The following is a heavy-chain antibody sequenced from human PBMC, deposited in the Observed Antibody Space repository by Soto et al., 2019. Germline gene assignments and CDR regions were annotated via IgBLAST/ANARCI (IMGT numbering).Heavy chain of an antibody. J-gene: IGHJ4*02. Sequence: QVQLVESGGGVVQPGRSLRLSCAASGFTFSSYGMHWVRQAPGKGLEWVAVIWYDGSNKYYADSVKGRFTISRDNSKNTLYLQMNSLRAEDTAVYYCAYGHDYAEYWGQGTLVTVSS. CDR3: AYGHDYAEY. CDR1: GFTFSSYG. CDR2: IWYDGSNK. V-gene: IGHV3-33*01. D-gene: IGHD4-17*01.